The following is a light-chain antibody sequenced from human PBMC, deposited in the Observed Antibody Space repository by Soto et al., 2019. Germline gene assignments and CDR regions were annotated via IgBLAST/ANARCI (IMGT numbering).Light chain of an antibody. CDR3: AAWDDSLNGRV. CDR1: SSNIGSNT. CDR2: RVN. V-gene: IGLV1-44*01. Sequence: QSVLTQPPSASGTHGQRVTISCSGSSSNIGSNTENWYQQLPGTAPKLLIYRVNQRPSGVPDRFSGSKSGTSASLAISGLQSEDEADYYCAAWDDSLNGRVFGTGTKLTVL. J-gene: IGLJ1*01.